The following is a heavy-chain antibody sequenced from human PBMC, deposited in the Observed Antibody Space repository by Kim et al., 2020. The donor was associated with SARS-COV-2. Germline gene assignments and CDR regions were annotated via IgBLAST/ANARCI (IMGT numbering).Heavy chain of an antibody. Sequence: SETLSLTCTVSGYSISSGGYYWSWIRQHPGKGLEWIGYIYYSGNTYYNPSLKSRVTISVDTSKNKLSLKLNSVTAADTAVYYCARSYTAIPSYYFGYWGQGTLVTVSS. CDR3: ARSYTAIPSYYFGY. D-gene: IGHD5-18*01. V-gene: IGHV4-31*03. J-gene: IGHJ4*02. CDR1: GYSISSGGYY. CDR2: IYYSGNT.